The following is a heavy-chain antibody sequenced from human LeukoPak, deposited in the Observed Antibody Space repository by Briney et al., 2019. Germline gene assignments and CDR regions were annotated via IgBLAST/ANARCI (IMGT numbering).Heavy chain of an antibody. CDR3: AGGRRSDY. D-gene: IGHD1-14*01. CDR2: INHSGST. CDR1: GGSFSGYY. V-gene: IGHV4-34*01. J-gene: IGHJ4*02. Sequence: PSETLSLTCAVYGGSFSGYYWSWIRQPPGKGLEWVGEINHSGSTNYNPSLKSRVTISVDTSKNQFSLKLSSVTAADTAVYYCAGGRRSDYWGQGTLVTVSS.